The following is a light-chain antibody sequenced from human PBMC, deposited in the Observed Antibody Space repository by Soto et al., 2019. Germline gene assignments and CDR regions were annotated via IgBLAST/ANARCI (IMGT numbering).Light chain of an antibody. CDR1: QSISNY. CDR2: AAS. J-gene: IGKJ2*01. CDR3: QQSYSTPYT. Sequence: DIQMTQSPSSLSASVGDRVTITCRASQSISNYLNWYQQKPGKAPKLLIYAASSLQSGVPSRFSGSDSGTDFTLTISSRQPEDFATYYCQQSYSTPYTFGQGTNLEIK. V-gene: IGKV1-39*01.